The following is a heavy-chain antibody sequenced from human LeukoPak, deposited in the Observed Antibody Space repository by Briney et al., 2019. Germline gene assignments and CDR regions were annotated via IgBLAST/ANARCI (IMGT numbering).Heavy chain of an antibody. Sequence: GGSLRLSCAASGFTVSRNYMSWVRQAPGKGLEWVSAISGSGGSTYYADSVKGRFTISRDNSKNTLYLQMNSLRAEDTAVYYCAKDPYDFWSGSNWFDPWGQGTLVTVSS. V-gene: IGHV3-23*01. CDR2: ISGSGGST. D-gene: IGHD3-3*01. CDR1: GFTVSRNY. J-gene: IGHJ5*02. CDR3: AKDPYDFWSGSNWFDP.